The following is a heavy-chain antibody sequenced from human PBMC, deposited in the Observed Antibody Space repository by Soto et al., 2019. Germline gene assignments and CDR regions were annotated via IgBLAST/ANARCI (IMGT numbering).Heavy chain of an antibody. Sequence: SETLSLTCAVSGDSLSSGAWWSWVRHSPGKGLQWIGEIYHSGNTRNNPSLKRRVTMSVDKSNNQFSLNLMSVTAADTATYYCARDSRTGCSSTDCYMSWGRGILVTVSS. J-gene: IGHJ5*02. CDR3: ARDSRTGCSSTDCYMS. CDR2: IYHSGNT. D-gene: IGHD2-2*01. CDR1: GDSLSSGAW. V-gene: IGHV4-4*02.